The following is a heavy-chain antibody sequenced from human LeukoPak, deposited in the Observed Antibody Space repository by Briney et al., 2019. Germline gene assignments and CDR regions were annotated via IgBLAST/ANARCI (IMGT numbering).Heavy chain of an antibody. Sequence: VGSLRLSCAASGFTFSNYWMHWVRQAPGKWLVWVSRINSDGNSTSYADSVKGRFTISRDNAKNTLYLQMNSLRVEDTAVYYCARDHGVGPDAFDIWGQGTMVTVSS. V-gene: IGHV3-74*01. CDR2: INSDGNST. J-gene: IGHJ3*02. CDR3: ARDHGVGPDAFDI. D-gene: IGHD1-26*01. CDR1: GFTFSNYW.